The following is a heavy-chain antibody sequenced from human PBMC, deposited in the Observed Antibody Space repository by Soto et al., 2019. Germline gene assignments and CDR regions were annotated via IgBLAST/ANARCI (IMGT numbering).Heavy chain of an antibody. D-gene: IGHD3-9*01. Sequence: SETLSLTCSVSGDSLKNHYWAWIRHSPGKGLEWIGNIYDSGSTNYSPALKSRVSMSVDTSKNLFSLKLSSVTAADTAVYYCARRNRIRYFDYWGQGTLVTVSS. CDR1: GDSLKNHY. V-gene: IGHV4-59*08. CDR3: ARRNRIRYFDY. CDR2: IYDSGST. J-gene: IGHJ4*02.